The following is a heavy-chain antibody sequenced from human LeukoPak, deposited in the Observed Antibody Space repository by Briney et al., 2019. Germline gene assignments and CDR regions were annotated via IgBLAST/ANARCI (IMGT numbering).Heavy chain of an antibody. CDR2: IYHSGST. CDR3: ARDGAEPLDY. J-gene: IGHJ4*02. V-gene: IGHV4-30-2*01. D-gene: IGHD3-16*01. Sequence: SQTLSLTCAVSGGSISSGGYSWSWIRQPPGKGLEWIGYIYHSGSTNYNPSLKSRVTISVDTSKNQFSLKLSSVTAADTAVYYCARDGAEPLDYWGQGTLVTVSS. CDR1: GGSISSGGYS.